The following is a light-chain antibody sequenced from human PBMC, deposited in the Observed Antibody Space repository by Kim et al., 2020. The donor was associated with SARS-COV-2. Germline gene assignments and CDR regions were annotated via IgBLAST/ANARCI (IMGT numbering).Light chain of an antibody. CDR2: SDN. V-gene: IGLV1-44*01. J-gene: IGLJ1*01. CDR3: AAWDDSLNASV. Sequence: GQRVTISCSGSNSNIGSNTANWYQQLPGMAPKLLIYSDNQRPSGVPDRFSGSKSGTSASLAISGLQSDDEADYYCAAWDDSLNASVFGAGTKVIVL. CDR1: NSNIGSNT.